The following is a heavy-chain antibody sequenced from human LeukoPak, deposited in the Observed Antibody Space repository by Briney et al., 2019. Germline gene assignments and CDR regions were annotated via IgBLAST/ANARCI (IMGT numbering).Heavy chain of an antibody. Sequence: GGSLRLSCAASGFTFSSYAMGWVRQAPGKGLEWLSAITGTGGVTYYADSVKGRLTISRDSSKTTLYLQMNSLRAEDTAVYYCAKEVSGSGSYYGGNDYWGQGTLVLVSS. CDR1: GFTFSSYA. D-gene: IGHD3-10*01. CDR3: AKEVSGSGSYYGGNDY. J-gene: IGHJ4*02. CDR2: ITGTGGVT. V-gene: IGHV3-23*01.